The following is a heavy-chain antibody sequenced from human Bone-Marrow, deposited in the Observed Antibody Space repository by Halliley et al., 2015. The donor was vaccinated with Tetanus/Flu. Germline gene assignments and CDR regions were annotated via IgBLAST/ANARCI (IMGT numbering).Heavy chain of an antibody. CDR1: GFTLRDYG. D-gene: IGHD4-4*01. Sequence: LRLSCAASGFTLRDYGIHWVRQAPGKGLGWVAFIPYDGSNQYYADSVKGRFTISRDNSKNTLYLQMDSLSAGDTAVYYCARPPPVTPDALDIWGQGTMVTVSS. CDR3: ARPPPVTPDALDI. CDR2: IPYDGSNQ. V-gene: IGHV3-30*03. J-gene: IGHJ3*02.